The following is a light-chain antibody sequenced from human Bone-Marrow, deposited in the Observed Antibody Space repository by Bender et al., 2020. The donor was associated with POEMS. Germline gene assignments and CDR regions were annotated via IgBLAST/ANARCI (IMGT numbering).Light chain of an antibody. CDR1: SSNIGSRA. J-gene: IGLJ3*02. CDR3: VAWDASLNGWV. Sequence: QSVLNQPPSASGTPGQRVTISCSGSSSNIGSRAVNWYQQLPGTAPRLLIYTNNERPSGVPDRFSGSKSGTSASLAITGLQSDDEAIYFCVAWDASLNGWVFGGGTKLTVL. CDR2: TNN. V-gene: IGLV1-44*01.